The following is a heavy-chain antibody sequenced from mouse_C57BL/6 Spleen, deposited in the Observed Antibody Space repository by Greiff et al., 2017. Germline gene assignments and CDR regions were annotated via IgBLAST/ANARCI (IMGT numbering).Heavy chain of an antibody. CDR2: IYPGDGDT. D-gene: IGHD1-1*01. CDR3: ARCVTTVVDWYVDV. Sequence: QVQLQQSGPELVKPGASVKISCKASGYAFSSSWMNWVKQRPGKGLEWIGRIYPGDGDTNYNGKFKGKATLTADKSSSTAYMQLSSRTSEDSAVYFCARCVTTVVDWYVDVWGTGTTVTVSS. CDR1: GYAFSSSW. J-gene: IGHJ1*03. V-gene: IGHV1-82*01.